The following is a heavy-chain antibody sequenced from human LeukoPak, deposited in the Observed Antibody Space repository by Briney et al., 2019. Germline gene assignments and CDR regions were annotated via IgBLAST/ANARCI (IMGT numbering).Heavy chain of an antibody. CDR1: GHTFTSYA. D-gene: IGHD6-19*01. V-gene: IGHV1-3*01. CDR2: INAGNGNT. J-gene: IGHJ4*02. Sequence: ASVKVSCKASGHTFTSYAMHWVRQAPGQRLEWMGWINAGNGNTKYSQKFQGRVTITRDTSASTAYMELSSLRSEDTAVYYCYTRAVAGTFDYWGQGTLVTVSS. CDR3: YTRAVAGTFDY.